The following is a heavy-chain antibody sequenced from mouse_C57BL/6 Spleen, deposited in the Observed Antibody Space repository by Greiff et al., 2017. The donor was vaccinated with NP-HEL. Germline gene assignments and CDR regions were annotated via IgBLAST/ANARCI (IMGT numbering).Heavy chain of an antibody. CDR2: INPNNGGT. D-gene: IGHD1-1*01. CDR1: GYTFTDYY. V-gene: IGHV1-26*01. CDR3: ASRRYYGVYAMDY. J-gene: IGHJ4*01. Sequence: EVKLQQSGPELVKPGASVKISCKASGYTFTDYYMNWVKQSHGKSLEWIGDINPNNGGTSYNQQFKGKATLTVDKSSSTAYMELRSLTSEDSAVYYCASRRYYGVYAMDYWGQGTSVTVSS.